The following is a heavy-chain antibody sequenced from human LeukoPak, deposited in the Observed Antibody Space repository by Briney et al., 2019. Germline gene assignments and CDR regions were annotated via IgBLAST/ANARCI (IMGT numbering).Heavy chain of an antibody. V-gene: IGHV4-59*01. CDR2: IYYSGST. Sequence: SETLSLTCTVSGGSISSYYWSWIRQPPGKGLEWIGYIYYSGSTNYNPSLKSRVTISVDTSKNQFSLKLSSVTAADTAVYCCARDGDAFDIWGQGTMVTVSS. J-gene: IGHJ3*02. CDR3: ARDGDAFDI. CDR1: GGSISSYY.